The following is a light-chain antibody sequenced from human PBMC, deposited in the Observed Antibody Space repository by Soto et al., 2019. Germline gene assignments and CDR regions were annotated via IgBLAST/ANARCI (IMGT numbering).Light chain of an antibody. Sequence: EIVMTQSPVTLSVSPGERATLSCRASQFVSSNLAWYQQKPGQSPRLLMYGSYSRATGVPDRFTGSGSGTDFSLTISRLEPEDFAVYYCQYYGDSLSITFGQGTRLEIK. CDR2: GSY. V-gene: IGKV3-20*01. CDR1: QFVSSN. CDR3: QYYGDSLSIT. J-gene: IGKJ5*01.